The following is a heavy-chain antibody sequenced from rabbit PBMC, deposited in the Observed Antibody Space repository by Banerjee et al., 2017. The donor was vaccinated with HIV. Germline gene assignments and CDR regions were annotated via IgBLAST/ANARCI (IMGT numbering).Heavy chain of an antibody. CDR1: GFSFSSSYY. V-gene: IGHV1S45*01. CDR3: ARGVSSSGRGYGL. J-gene: IGHJ4*01. Sequence: QEQLEESGGGLVKPGASLTLTCTASGFSFSSSYYMCWVRQAPGKGLEWIGCIYDGDGSTYYASWVNGRFTISKTSSTTVTLQMTSLTAADTATYFCARGVSSSGRGYGLWGQGTLVTVS. D-gene: IGHD4-1*01. CDR2: IYDGDGST.